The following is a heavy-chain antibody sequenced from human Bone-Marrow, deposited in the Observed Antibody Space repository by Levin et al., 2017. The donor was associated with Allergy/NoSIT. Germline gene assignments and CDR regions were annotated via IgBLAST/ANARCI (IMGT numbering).Heavy chain of an antibody. J-gene: IGHJ3*02. D-gene: IGHD3-22*01. CDR2: IIPIFGSS. CDR3: ARERDVGVVTITPDAFDI. V-gene: IGHV1-69*13. CDR1: GGTFNTYA. Sequence: ASVKVSCKTSGGTFNTYAFSWVRQAPGHGLEWMGVIIPIFGSSKDAQKFQGRVTITADESTSTVYMELSSLRSEATAVYFCARERDVGVVTITPDAFDIWGQGTLVTVSS.